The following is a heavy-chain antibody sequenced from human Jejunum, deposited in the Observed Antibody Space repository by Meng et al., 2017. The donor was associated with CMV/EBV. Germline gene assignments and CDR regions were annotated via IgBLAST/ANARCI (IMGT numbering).Heavy chain of an antibody. V-gene: IGHV3-7*01. J-gene: IGHJ4*02. Sequence: FTFSGYWMSWVRQAAGKGLEWVANIKQDESEKYYVDSVKGRFTISRDNAKNSLYLQMNSLRAEDTAVYYCTRNLGAAFWSGYAFDFWGQGTLVTVSS. CDR3: TRNLGAAFWSGYAFDF. CDR1: FTFSGYW. D-gene: IGHD3-3*01. CDR2: IKQDESEK.